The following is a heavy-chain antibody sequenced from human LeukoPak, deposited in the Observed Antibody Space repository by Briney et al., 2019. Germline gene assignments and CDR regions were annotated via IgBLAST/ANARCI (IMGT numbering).Heavy chain of an antibody. Sequence: GGSVRLSCTASGFPFGDYPLLWFRPAPGGALVGVSFIRSKTFGGTTQYAAFVKDRFNISGDDAKSIAYLQINILKSEDTAVYYCTRVDYGKAPRRNYRGQGTLV. CDR1: GFPFGDYP. CDR3: TRVDYGKAPRRNY. V-gene: IGHV3-49*03. J-gene: IGHJ4*02. CDR2: IRSKTFGGTT. D-gene: IGHD4-17*01.